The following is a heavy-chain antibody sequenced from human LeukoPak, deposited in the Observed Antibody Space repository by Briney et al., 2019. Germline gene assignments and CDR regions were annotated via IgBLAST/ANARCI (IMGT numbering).Heavy chain of an antibody. CDR3: ARDRAYYYMDV. CDR1: GFTFSSYG. CDR2: ITSGSSYI. D-gene: IGHD3-10*01. J-gene: IGHJ6*03. Sequence: PGGSLRLSCAASGFTFSSYGMSWVRQAPGKGLEWVSSITSGSSYIYYADSVKGRFTISRDNAKNSLYLQMNSLRAEDTAVYYCARDRAYYYMDVWGKGTTVTVSS. V-gene: IGHV3-21*01.